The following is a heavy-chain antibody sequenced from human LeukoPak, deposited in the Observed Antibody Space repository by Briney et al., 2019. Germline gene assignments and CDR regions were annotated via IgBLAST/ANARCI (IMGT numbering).Heavy chain of an antibody. Sequence: GASVKLSCKASGGTFTSYAISWVRQAPGQGLEWMGGIIPIFGTANYAQKFQGRVTITADESTSTAYMELSSLRSEDTAVYYCARGKYYGSGSYYNVGDWGQGTLVTVSS. CDR1: GGTFTSYA. D-gene: IGHD3-10*01. V-gene: IGHV1-69*13. CDR3: ARGKYYGSGSYYNVGD. CDR2: IIPIFGTA. J-gene: IGHJ4*02.